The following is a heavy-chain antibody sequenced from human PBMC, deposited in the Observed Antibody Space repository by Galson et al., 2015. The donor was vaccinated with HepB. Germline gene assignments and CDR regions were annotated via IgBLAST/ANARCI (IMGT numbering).Heavy chain of an antibody. D-gene: IGHD3-22*01. J-gene: IGHJ4*02. V-gene: IGHV3-48*01. CDR1: GFTFSSYS. CDR2: ISINSSTI. Sequence: SLRLSCAASGFTFSSYSMNWVRQAPGKGLEWVSYISINSSTIYYADSVKGRFTISRDNAKNTLYLQMNSLRAEDTAVYYCARRGDYYDISGYWNGGKDLGYWGQGTLVTVSS. CDR3: ARRGDYYDISGYWNGGKDLGY.